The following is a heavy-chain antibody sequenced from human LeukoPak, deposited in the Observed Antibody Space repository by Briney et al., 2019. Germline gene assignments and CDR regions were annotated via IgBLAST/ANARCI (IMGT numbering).Heavy chain of an antibody. CDR2: ISSSGSTI. J-gene: IGHJ3*02. D-gene: IGHD4-11*01. CDR3: ARTVSEMTTFDAFDI. Sequence: GGSLRLPCAASGFTFSDYYMSWIRQAPGKGLEWVSYISSSGSTIYYADSVKGRFTISRDNAKNSLYLQMNSLRAEDTAVYYCARTVSEMTTFDAFDIWGQGTMVTVSS. V-gene: IGHV3-11*01. CDR1: GFTFSDYY.